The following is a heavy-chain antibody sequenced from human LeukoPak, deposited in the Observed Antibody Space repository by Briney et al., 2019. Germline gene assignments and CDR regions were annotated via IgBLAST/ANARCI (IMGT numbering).Heavy chain of an antibody. CDR3: ARDRTDIVATSHFDY. J-gene: IGHJ4*02. Sequence: SETLSLTCTVSGGSVSSGSYYWSWIRQPPGKSLEWIGYIYYTGNTNYNPSPKSRVTISMDTSKNQFSLNLSSVTAADTAVYYCARDRTDIVATSHFDYWGQGTLVTVSS. D-gene: IGHD5-12*01. CDR1: GGSVSSGSYY. V-gene: IGHV4-61*01. CDR2: IYYTGNT.